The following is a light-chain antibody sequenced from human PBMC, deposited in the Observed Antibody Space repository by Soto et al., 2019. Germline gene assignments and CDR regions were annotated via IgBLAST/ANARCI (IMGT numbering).Light chain of an antibody. Sequence: IQLTQSPSSLSASVGDRVTITCRASQCISSYLAWYQQKPGQPPKLLIYWASTRESGVPDRFSGSGSGTDFTLTISSLQAEDVAVYYCQQYYSTPLTFGGGTKVDIK. CDR3: QQYYSTPLT. CDR2: WAS. V-gene: IGKV4-1*01. J-gene: IGKJ4*01. CDR1: QCISSY.